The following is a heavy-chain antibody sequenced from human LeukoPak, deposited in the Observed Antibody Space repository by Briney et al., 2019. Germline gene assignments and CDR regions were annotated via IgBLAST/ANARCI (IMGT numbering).Heavy chain of an antibody. V-gene: IGHV4-39*01. D-gene: IGHD6-13*01. CDR3: AGHVRQQLPPKAFDY. CDR1: GGSISSGIYY. Sequence: PSETLSLTCTVSGGSISSGIYYWGWIRQPPGKGLEWIGSIYYSGNTYYNPSLKSRVTISVDTSKNQLSLKLNSVTAADTAVHYCAGHVRQQLPPKAFDYWGQGTLVTVSS. CDR2: IYYSGNT. J-gene: IGHJ4*02.